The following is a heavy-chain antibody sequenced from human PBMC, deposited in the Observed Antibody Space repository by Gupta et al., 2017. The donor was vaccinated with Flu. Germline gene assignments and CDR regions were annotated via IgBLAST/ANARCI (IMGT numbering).Heavy chain of an antibody. V-gene: IGHV2-5*02. D-gene: IGHD6-25*01. Sequence: IRQSPGKALEWLALIYWDDDARYSPSLRSRLTITKDTSRNQVVLTMTDMDPVDSATYYCAHRAHGSGGYLAVWGKGATVTVSS. CDR3: AHRAHGSGGYLAV. J-gene: IGHJ6*04. CDR2: IYWDDDA.